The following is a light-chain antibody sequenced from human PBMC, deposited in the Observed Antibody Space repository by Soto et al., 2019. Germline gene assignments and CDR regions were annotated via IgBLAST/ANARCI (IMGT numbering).Light chain of an antibody. V-gene: IGKV1-9*01. CDR2: GAS. CDR3: QQSYRTPRT. J-gene: IGKJ1*01. Sequence: DIQLTQSPSFLSASVGGRVTITCRASQAISSHLAWYQQKPGKAPNLLIYGASTLQSGVPSRFSGSGSGTQFTLTISSLQPEDFATYYCQQSYRTPRTFGQGTKVDIK. CDR1: QAISSH.